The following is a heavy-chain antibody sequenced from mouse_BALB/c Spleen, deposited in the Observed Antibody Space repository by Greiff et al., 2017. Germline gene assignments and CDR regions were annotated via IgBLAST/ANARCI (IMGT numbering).Heavy chain of an antibody. CDR1: GFAFSSYD. Sequence: EVQLVESGGGLVKPGGSLKLSCAASGFAFSSYDMSWVRQTPEKRLEWVAYISSGGGSTYYPDTVKGRFTISRDNAKNTLYLQMSSLKSEDTAMYYCARRPVYYTMDYWGQGTSVTVSS. CDR2: ISSGGGST. V-gene: IGHV5-12-1*01. J-gene: IGHJ4*01. CDR3: ARRPVYYTMDY.